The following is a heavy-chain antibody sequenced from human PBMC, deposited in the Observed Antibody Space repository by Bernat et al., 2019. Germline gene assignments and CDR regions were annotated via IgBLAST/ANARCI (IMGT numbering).Heavy chain of an antibody. CDR1: GGSISSGGYS. D-gene: IGHD6-13*01. CDR2: IYHSGST. J-gene: IGHJ6*01. V-gene: IGHV4-30-2*01. Sequence: QLQLQESGSGLVKPSQTLSLTCAVSGGSISSGGYSWSWIRQPPGKGLEWIGYIYHSGSTYYNPSLKSRVTISVDTSKNQFSLKLSSVTAADTAVYYCARAKGSSWGYYYYYYGMDVWGQGTTVTVSS. CDR3: ARAKGSSWGYYYYYYGMDV.